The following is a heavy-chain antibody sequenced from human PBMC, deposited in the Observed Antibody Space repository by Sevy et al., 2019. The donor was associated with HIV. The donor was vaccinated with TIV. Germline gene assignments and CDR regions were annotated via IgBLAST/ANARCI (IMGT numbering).Heavy chain of an antibody. Sequence: GGSLRLSCAASGFAFSTHAMQWVRQAPGKGLEWVAVISYEGTETFYAASVEGRFTISRDNSKNRLSLQINSLKPEETAVYYCARDGGYSIKWYPLYWGHGTLVTVSS. CDR2: ISYEGTET. CDR1: GFAFSTHA. J-gene: IGHJ4*01. CDR3: ARDGGYSIKWYPLY. V-gene: IGHV3-30-3*01. D-gene: IGHD1-26*01.